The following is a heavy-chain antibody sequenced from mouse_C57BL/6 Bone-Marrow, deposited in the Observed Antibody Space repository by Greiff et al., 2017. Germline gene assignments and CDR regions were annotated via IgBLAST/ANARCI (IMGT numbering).Heavy chain of an antibody. CDR3: AEITHHWSFDV. Sequence: EVKLMESGGGLVQPGGSMKLSCVASGFTFSNSWMNWVRQSPEKGLEWVAQIRLKSDNYATHYAESVKGRFTISRDDSKSSVYLQMNNLRAEDTGIYYCAEITHHWSFDVRRTAATVTFFS. CDR1: GFTFSNSW. D-gene: IGHD2-4*01. V-gene: IGHV6-3*01. CDR2: IRLKSDNYAT. J-gene: IGHJ1*03.